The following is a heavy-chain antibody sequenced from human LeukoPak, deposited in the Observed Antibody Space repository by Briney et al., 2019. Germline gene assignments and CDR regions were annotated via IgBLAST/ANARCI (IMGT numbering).Heavy chain of an antibody. CDR1: GGSISSGSYY. CDR2: IYTSGST. J-gene: IGHJ5*02. Sequence: SETLSLTCTVSGGSISSGSYYWSWIRQPAGKGLEWIGRIYTSGSTNYNPSLKSRVTISIDTSENQFSLNLSSVTAADTAVYYCARDPGGNSVFDPWGQGTLVTVSS. V-gene: IGHV4-61*02. CDR3: ARDPGGNSVFDP. D-gene: IGHD4-23*01.